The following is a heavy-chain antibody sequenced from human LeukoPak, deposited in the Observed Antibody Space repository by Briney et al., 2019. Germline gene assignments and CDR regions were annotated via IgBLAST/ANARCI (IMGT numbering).Heavy chain of an antibody. D-gene: IGHD1-26*01. CDR2: IYYSGST. CDR1: GGSISSYY. V-gene: IGHV4-59*01. Sequence: SETLSLTCTVSGGSISSYYWSWIRQPPRKGLEWVGYIYYSGSTNYNPSLKSRVTISVDTSKNQFSLKLSSVTAADTAVYSCARGGATKNYYYYYMDVWGKGTTVTVSS. CDR3: ARGGATKNYYYYYMDV. J-gene: IGHJ6*03.